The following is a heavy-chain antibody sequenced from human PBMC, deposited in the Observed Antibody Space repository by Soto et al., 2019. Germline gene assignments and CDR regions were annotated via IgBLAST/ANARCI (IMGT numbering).Heavy chain of an antibody. J-gene: IGHJ4*02. D-gene: IGHD3-10*01. CDR2: AYHSGST. Sequence: QLQLQESGPGLVRPSGTLSLTCAVSGGFTSTNNWWSWVRQPPGQGLEWIGDAYHSGSTEYNPSLKSRVSISVDKSKNQISLKLTSATAADTAVYYCARSPPSSYYGGSGTFDYWGQGTLVTVSS. CDR1: GGFTSTNNW. CDR3: ARSPPSSYYGGSGTFDY. V-gene: IGHV4-4*02.